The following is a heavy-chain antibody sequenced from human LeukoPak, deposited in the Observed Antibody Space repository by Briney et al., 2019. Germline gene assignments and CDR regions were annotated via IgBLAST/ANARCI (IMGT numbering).Heavy chain of an antibody. J-gene: IGHJ4*02. CDR2: MNPNSGNT. CDR1: GYTFTSYG. CDR3: ARGRGVFGVVMNDY. Sequence: ASVKVSCKASGYTFTSYGINWVRQATGQGLEWMGWMNPNSGNTGYAQKFQGRVTITRNTSISTAYMELSSLRSEDTAVYYCARGRGVFGVVMNDYWGQGTLVTVSS. V-gene: IGHV1-8*03. D-gene: IGHD3-3*01.